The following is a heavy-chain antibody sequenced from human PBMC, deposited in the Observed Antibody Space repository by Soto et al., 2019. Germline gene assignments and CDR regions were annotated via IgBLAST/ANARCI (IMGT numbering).Heavy chain of an antibody. CDR3: ARDLRPRSSKGPFDP. CDR1: GYTFTSYY. D-gene: IGHD2-2*01. Sequence: GASVKVSCKASGYTFTSYYMHWVRQAPGQGLEWMGIINPSGGSTSYAQKFQGRVTITRDTSTSTVYMELSSLRSEDTAVYYCARDLRPRSSKGPFDPWGQGTLVTVSS. J-gene: IGHJ5*02. CDR2: INPSGGST. V-gene: IGHV1-46*01.